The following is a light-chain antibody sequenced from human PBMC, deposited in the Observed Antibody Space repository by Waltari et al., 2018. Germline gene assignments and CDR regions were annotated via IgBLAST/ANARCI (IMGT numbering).Light chain of an antibody. CDR1: QSVSSSY. CDR3: QQYGSSPPDT. J-gene: IGKJ2*01. Sequence: EIVLTQSPGTLSLSPGERATLSCRASQSVSSSYLAWYQQKPGQAPRLLTYGASSRATGIPDRCSGSGSGTDFTLTISRLEPEDFAVYYWQQYGSSPPDTFGQGTKLESK. V-gene: IGKV3-20*01. CDR2: GAS.